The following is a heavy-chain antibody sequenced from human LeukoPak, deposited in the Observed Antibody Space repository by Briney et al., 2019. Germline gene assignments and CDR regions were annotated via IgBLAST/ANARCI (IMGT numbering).Heavy chain of an antibody. V-gene: IGHV1-8*01. CDR1: GYTFTSYD. CDR2: MNPNRGDT. Sequence: ASVKVSCKASGYTFTSYDIHWVRQATGQGLEWLGRMNPNRGDTDYAQKLQGRVTMTTDTSTSTAYMELRSLRSDDTAVYYCARSMITFGGVMRYWGQGTLVTVSS. D-gene: IGHD3-16*01. CDR3: ARSMITFGGVMRY. J-gene: IGHJ4*02.